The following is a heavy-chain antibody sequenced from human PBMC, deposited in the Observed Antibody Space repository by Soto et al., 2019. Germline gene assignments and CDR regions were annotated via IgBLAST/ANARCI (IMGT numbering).Heavy chain of an antibody. CDR3: ARGSTIVRGVPSWFDP. Sequence: QVQLVQSGAEVKKPGSSVKVSCKASGGTFSRYTINWVRQAPGQGLEWMGRIIPIAAIANYTQKFQGRVTITVDKSSTTAYMELSSLRSDDTAVYYCARGSTIVRGVPSWFDPWGQGTLVTVSS. D-gene: IGHD3-10*01. J-gene: IGHJ5*02. CDR2: IIPIAAIA. V-gene: IGHV1-69*02. CDR1: GGTFSRYT.